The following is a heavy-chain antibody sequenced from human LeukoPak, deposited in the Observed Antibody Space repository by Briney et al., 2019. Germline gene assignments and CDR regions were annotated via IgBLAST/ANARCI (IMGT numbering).Heavy chain of an antibody. CDR3: ATAPYYDFWSGYHRRDYYYYGMDV. CDR2: MNPNSGNT. J-gene: IGHJ6*02. V-gene: IGHV1-8*01. CDR1: GFTFTSYD. Sequence: ASVKVSCKASGFTFTSYDINWVRQATGQGLEWMGWMNPNSGNTGYAQKFQGRVTMTRNTSISTAYMELSSLRSEDTAVYYCATAPYYDFWSGYHRRDYYYYGMDVWGQGTTVTVSS. D-gene: IGHD3-3*01.